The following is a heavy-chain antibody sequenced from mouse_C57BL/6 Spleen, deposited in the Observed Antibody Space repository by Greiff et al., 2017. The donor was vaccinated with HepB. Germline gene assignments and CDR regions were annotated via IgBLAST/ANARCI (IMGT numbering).Heavy chain of an antibody. J-gene: IGHJ2*01. CDR1: GYSITSGYY. Sequence: EVQLQESGPGLVKPSQSLSLTCSVTGYSITSGYYWNWIRQFPGNKLEWMGYISYDGSNNYNPSLKNRISIPRDTSKNQFFLKLNSVTTEDTATYYCARRYGGYFDYWGQGTTLTVSS. D-gene: IGHD1-1*01. CDR3: ARRYGGYFDY. CDR2: ISYDGSN. V-gene: IGHV3-6*01.